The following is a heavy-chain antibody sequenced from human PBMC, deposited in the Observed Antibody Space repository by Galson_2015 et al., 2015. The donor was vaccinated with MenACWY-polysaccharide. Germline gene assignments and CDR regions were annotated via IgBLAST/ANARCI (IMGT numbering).Heavy chain of an antibody. CDR1: GDRKGGYH. V-gene: IGHV1-2*02. Sequence: GAKEKKGGGEGKEGRKEEGDRKGGYHIHWVRQAPGQGLEWMGWIHPNSGGSTFAQKFQGRVTMTRDTSVSTVYMELNSLRSDDTAVYHCGRVGYGTGSGSYWGQGTLVTVSS. CDR3: GRVGYGTGSGSY. CDR2: IHPNSGGS. D-gene: IGHD3-10*01. J-gene: IGHJ4*02.